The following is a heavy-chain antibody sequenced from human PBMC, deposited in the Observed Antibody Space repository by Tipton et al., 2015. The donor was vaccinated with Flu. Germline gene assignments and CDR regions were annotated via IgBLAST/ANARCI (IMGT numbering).Heavy chain of an antibody. Sequence: TLSLTCAVSGYSISSGYYWGWIRQPPGKGLEWIGSIYHSGSTYYNPSLKSRVTISVDTSKNQFSLKLSSVTAADTAVYYCARARKDSPARNYYYYYMDVWGKGTTVTVSS. D-gene: IGHD3/OR15-3a*01. V-gene: IGHV4-38-2*01. J-gene: IGHJ6*03. CDR2: IYHSGST. CDR1: GYSISSGYY. CDR3: ARARKDSPARNYYYYYMDV.